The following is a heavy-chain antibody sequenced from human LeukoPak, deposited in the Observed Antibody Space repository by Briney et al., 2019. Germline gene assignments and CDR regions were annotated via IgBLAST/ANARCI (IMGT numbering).Heavy chain of an antibody. CDR1: GFTFSSYA. CDR2: ISYDGSNK. V-gene: IGHV3-30-3*01. J-gene: IGHJ6*02. Sequence: GGSLRLSCAASGFTFSSYAMHWVRQAPGKGLEWVAVISYDGSNKYYADSVKGRFTISRDNSKNTLYLQMNSLRAEDTAVYYCAKALEGNYYYGMDVWGQGTTVTVSS. CDR3: AKALEGNYYYGMDV.